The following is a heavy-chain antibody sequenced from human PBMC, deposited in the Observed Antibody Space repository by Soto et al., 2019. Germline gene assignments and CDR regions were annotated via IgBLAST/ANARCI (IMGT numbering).Heavy chain of an antibody. CDR3: AREIAVAGTDY. V-gene: IGHV3-33*01. D-gene: IGHD6-19*01. CDR1: GFTFSSYG. Sequence: PGGSLRLSCAASGFTFSSYGMHWVRQAPGKGLEWVAVIWYDGSNKYYADSVKGRFTISRDNSKNTLYLQMNSLRAEDTAVYYCAREIAVAGTDYWGQGTLVTVSS. J-gene: IGHJ4*02. CDR2: IWYDGSNK.